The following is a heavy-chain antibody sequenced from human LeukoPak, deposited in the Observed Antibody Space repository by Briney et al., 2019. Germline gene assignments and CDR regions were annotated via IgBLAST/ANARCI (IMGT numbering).Heavy chain of an antibody. CDR2: IYYSGTT. D-gene: IGHD3-22*01. J-gene: IGHJ6*03. CDR3: ARTSSGYNGGYYYYMDV. Sequence: PSETLSLTCTASGGSISSINYYWGWIRQPPGKGLEWIGSIYYSGTTYYNPSLKSRVTISVDTSKNQFSLRLSSVTAADTAVYYCARTSSGYNGGYYYYMDVWGKGTTVTVSS. CDR1: GGSISSINYY. V-gene: IGHV4-39*01.